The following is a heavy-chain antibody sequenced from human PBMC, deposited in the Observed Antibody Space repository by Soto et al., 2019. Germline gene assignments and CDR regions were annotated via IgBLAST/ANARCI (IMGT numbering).Heavy chain of an antibody. D-gene: IGHD3-10*01. CDR2: INHSGST. CDR3: ARGRVTMVRGRNWYYYYMDV. CDR1: GGSFSGYY. J-gene: IGHJ6*03. Sequence: SETLYLTCAVYGGSFSGYYWSWIRQPPGKGLEWIGEINHSGSTNYNPSLKSRVTISVDTSKNQFSLKLSSVTAADTAVYYCARGRVTMVRGRNWYYYYMDVWGKGTTVTVSS. V-gene: IGHV4-34*01.